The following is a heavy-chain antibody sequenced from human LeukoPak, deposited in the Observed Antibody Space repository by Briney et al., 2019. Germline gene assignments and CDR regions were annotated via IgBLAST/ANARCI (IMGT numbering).Heavy chain of an antibody. CDR3: AKYQLLYLGFYFDY. CDR1: GFSLSTSGVG. D-gene: IGHD2-2*02. V-gene: IGHV2-5*01. CDR2: IYWNDDK. J-gene: IGHJ4*02. Sequence: SGPTLVNPTQTLTLTCTFSGFSLSTSGVGVGWIRQPPGKALEWLALIYWNDDKRYSPSLKSRLTITKDTSKNQVVLTMTNMDPVDTATFYCAKYQLLYLGFYFDYWGQGTLVTVSS.